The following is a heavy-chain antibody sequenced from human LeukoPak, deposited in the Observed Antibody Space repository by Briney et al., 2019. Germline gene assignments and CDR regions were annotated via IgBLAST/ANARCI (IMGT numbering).Heavy chain of an antibody. V-gene: IGHV3-23*01. CDR1: GFTLGNYG. D-gene: IGHD1/OR15-1a*01. J-gene: IGHJ4*02. CDR2: ISAGGHDR. CDR3: ARDFRLGGTTGWIN. Sequence: GGSLRLSCEAPGFTLGNYGMTWVRQTPGKKLEWVSGISAGGHDRNYADSVKGRFTISRDNSRGTVYLQMDRLRADDTAFYYCARDFRLGGTTGWINWGQGTLVIVSS.